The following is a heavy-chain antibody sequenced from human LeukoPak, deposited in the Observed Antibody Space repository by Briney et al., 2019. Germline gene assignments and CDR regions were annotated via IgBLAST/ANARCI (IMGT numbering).Heavy chain of an antibody. Sequence: PGGSLRLSCAASGFTFSSYAMSWVRQAPGKGLEWVSAISGSGGSTYYADSVKGRFTISRDNSKNTLYLQINSLTAADTAVYYCAKDRSIGTYYTFDHWGQGTLVTVSS. CDR3: AKDRSIGTYYTFDH. V-gene: IGHV3-23*01. CDR2: ISGSGGST. J-gene: IGHJ4*02. CDR1: GFTFSSYA. D-gene: IGHD1-26*01.